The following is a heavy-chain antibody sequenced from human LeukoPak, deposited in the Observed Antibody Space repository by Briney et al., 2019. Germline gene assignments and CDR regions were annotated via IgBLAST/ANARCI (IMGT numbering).Heavy chain of an antibody. J-gene: IGHJ4*02. CDR2: TLHSGDT. CDR1: GGSISSVNW. D-gene: IGHD2-15*01. V-gene: IGHV4-4*02. Sequence: SGTLSLTCAVSGGSISSVNWWSWIRQPPGKGLEWLGETLHSGDTVYNPPLKSRITISVDNSKNQFSLKLTSVTAADTAVYFCTRNGDSSSVVDWGQGTLVTVSS. CDR3: TRNGDSSSVVD.